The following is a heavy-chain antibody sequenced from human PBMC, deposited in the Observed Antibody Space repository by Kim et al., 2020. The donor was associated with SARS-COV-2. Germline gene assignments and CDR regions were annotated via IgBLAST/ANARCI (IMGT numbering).Heavy chain of an antibody. CDR1: GYTLTELS. D-gene: IGHD6-19*01. V-gene: IGHV1-24*01. Sequence: ASVKVSCKVSGYTLTELSMHWVRQAPGKGLEWMGGFDSEDGETIYAQKFQGRVTMTEDTSTDTAYMELSSLRSEDTAVYYCATAPVLISRRRDWFDPWGQGTLVTVSS. J-gene: IGHJ5*02. CDR2: FDSEDGET. CDR3: ATAPVLISRRRDWFDP.